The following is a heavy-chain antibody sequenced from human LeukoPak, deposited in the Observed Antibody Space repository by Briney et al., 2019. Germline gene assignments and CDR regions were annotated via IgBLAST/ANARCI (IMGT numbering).Heavy chain of an antibody. CDR1: GYTFTSYG. CDR2: ISAYNGNT. CDR3: ARVLLGALCSDY. V-gene: IGHV1-18*01. D-gene: IGHD1-26*01. Sequence: ASVKVSCKASGYTFTSYGISWVRQAPGQGLEWMGWISAYNGNTNYAQKLQGRVTMTTDTSTSTAYMEVRSLRSDDTVVYYCARVLLGALCSDYWGQGTLVTVSS. J-gene: IGHJ4*02.